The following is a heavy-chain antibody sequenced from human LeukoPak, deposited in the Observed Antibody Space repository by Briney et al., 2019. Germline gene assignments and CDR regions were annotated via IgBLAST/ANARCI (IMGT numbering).Heavy chain of an antibody. CDR1: GFSISSGYF. Sequence: KPSETLSLTCTVSGFSISSGYFWGWIRQSPQKGLEWIGTTHHSATTYYNPSLKSRVTISVDKSKNQFSLKLSSVTAADTAVYYCARYSLYYYGLGSYFDYWGQGTLVTVSS. CDR2: THHSATT. CDR3: ARYSLYYYGLGSYFDY. D-gene: IGHD3-10*01. V-gene: IGHV4-38-2*02. J-gene: IGHJ4*02.